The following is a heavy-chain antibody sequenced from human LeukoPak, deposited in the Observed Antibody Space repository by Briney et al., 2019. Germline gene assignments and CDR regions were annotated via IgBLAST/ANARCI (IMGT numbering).Heavy chain of an antibody. Sequence: GASVKVSCKASGGTFSSYAISWVRQAPGQGLEWMGGIIPIFGTANYAQKFQGRVTITADKSTSTAYMELSSLRSEDTAVYYCARGLELLAPLIRGQGTMVTVSS. CDR1: GGTFSSYA. J-gene: IGHJ3*02. D-gene: IGHD3-10*01. CDR3: ARGLELLAPLI. V-gene: IGHV1-69*06. CDR2: IIPIFGTA.